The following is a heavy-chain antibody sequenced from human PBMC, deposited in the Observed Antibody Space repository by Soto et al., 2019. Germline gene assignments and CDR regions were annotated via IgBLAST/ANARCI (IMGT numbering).Heavy chain of an antibody. CDR2: IIPICGTA. CDR3: ARDRANCSGGSCYSRWFDP. J-gene: IGHJ5*02. V-gene: IGHV1-69*12. D-gene: IGHD2-15*01. CDR1: GGTFSSYA. Sequence: QVQLVQSGAEVKKPGSSVKVSCKASGGTFSSYAISWVRQAPGQGLEWMGGIIPICGTAHYAQKFQGRVTITADESTSTAYIELSSLRSEDTAVYYWARDRANCSGGSCYSRWFDPWGQGTLVTVSS.